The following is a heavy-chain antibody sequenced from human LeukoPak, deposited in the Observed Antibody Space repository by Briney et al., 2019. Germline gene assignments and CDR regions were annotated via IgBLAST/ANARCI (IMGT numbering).Heavy chain of an antibody. Sequence: GGSLRLSCAASGFTFSSCGMHWVRQAPGKGLEWVAVISYAGSNKYYADSVKGRFTISRDNSKNTLYLQMNSLRAEDTAVYYCARDWDYYGSGSYYWDWGQGTLVTVSS. D-gene: IGHD3-10*01. V-gene: IGHV3-30*03. J-gene: IGHJ4*02. CDR2: ISYAGSNK. CDR1: GFTFSSCG. CDR3: ARDWDYYGSGSYYWD.